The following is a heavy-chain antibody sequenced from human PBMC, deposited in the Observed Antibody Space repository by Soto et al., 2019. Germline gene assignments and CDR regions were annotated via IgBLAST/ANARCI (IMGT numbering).Heavy chain of an antibody. Sequence: ASVKVSCKASGYTFTSYGISWVRQAPGQGLEWMGWISAYNGNTNYAQKLQGRVTMTTDTSTSTAYMELRSLRSDDTAVYYCARVGLRFLEWLSLPLDYWGQGTLVTVSS. V-gene: IGHV1-18*01. CDR3: ARVGLRFLEWLSLPLDY. CDR1: GYTFTSYG. D-gene: IGHD3-3*01. CDR2: ISAYNGNT. J-gene: IGHJ4*02.